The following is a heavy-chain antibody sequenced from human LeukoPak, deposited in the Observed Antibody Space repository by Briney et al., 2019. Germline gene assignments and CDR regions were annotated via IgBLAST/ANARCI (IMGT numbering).Heavy chain of an antibody. V-gene: IGHV3-23*01. J-gene: IGHJ4*02. D-gene: IGHD6-13*01. CDR3: ARGYRNNWRFDY. Sequence: TGGSLRLSCAASGFTFSDYAMTWVRQDPGKGLEWISTISGSGGSTYYADSVKGRFTISRDNSKNTLYLQLNSLRAEDTAVYYCARGYRNNWRFDYWGQGTLATVSS. CDR1: GFTFSDYA. CDR2: ISGSGGST.